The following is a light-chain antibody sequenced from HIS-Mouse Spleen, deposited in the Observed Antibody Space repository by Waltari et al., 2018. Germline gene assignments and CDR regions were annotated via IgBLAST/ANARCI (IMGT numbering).Light chain of an antibody. CDR2: EGS. CDR1: SSDVGSYNL. J-gene: IGLJ2*01. Sequence: QSALTQPASVSGSPGQSITISCPGTSSDVGSYNLVSRDQQHPGKAPKLMIYEGSKRPSGVSNRFSGSKSGNTASLTISGLQAEDEADYYCCSYAGSSTLVFGGGTKLTVL. V-gene: IGLV2-23*01. CDR3: CSYAGSSTLV.